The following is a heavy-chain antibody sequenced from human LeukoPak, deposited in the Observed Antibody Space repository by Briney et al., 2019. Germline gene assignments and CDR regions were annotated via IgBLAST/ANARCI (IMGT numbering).Heavy chain of an antibody. CDR3: ARVGTKDAFDI. D-gene: IGHD2-8*01. CDR1: GGSISSSGYS. CDR2: ICHSGST. Sequence: PSETLSLTCAVSGGSISSSGYSWRWIRQPPGKGLEWIGYICHSGSTYYNPSLKSRVTISVDRSKNQFSLKLSSVTAADTAVYYCARVGTKDAFDIWGQGTMVTVSS. V-gene: IGHV4-30-2*01. J-gene: IGHJ3*02.